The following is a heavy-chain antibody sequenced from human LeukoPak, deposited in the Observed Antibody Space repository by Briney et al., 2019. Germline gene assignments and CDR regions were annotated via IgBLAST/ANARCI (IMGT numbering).Heavy chain of an antibody. CDR2: IYYSGST. CDR1: GGSISSYY. D-gene: IGHD6-13*01. V-gene: IGHV4-59*01. J-gene: IGHJ4*02. Sequence: SETLSLTCTVSGGSISSYYWSWIRQPPGKGLEWIGYIYYSGSTNYNHALKSRVTISVDTSKSQFSLKLSSVTAADTAVYYCAGYSSSARYYFDYWGQGTLVTVSS. CDR3: AGYSSSARYYFDY.